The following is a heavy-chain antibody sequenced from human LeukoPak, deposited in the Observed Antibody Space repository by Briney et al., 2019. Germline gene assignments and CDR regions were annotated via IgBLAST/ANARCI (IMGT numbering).Heavy chain of an antibody. CDR3: ARQTTNYCHMDV. V-gene: IGHV5-51*01. CDR2: VYPGDSDT. J-gene: IGHJ6*03. CDR1: GYTFTNYW. Sequence: GESLKISCQGSGYTFTNYWIGWVRQMPGKGLEWMGIVYPGDSDTKYSPSFQGQVTISADRSISTAYLQWSSLKASDTAMYYCARQTTNYCHMDVWGKGTTVTVSS. D-gene: IGHD4-17*01.